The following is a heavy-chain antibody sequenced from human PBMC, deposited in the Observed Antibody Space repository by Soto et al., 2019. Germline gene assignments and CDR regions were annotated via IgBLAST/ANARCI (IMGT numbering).Heavy chain of an antibody. V-gene: IGHV3-30*03. J-gene: IGHJ6*03. CDR3: GGSGPYSYMDV. Sequence: QVQMVESGGGVVQPGRSLRLSCPASGFIFSSYGMHWVRQAPGKGLEWVAFVSYDGSYKYSADSVKGRFTISRDNSKNTLYLQMNSLRADDTAVYYSGGSGPYSYMDVWGKGTTVTVSS. D-gene: IGHD3-10*01. CDR1: GFIFSSYG. CDR2: VSYDGSYK.